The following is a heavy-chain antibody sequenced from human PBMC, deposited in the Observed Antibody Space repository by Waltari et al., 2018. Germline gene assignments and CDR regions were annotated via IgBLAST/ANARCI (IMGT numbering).Heavy chain of an antibody. CDR1: GYTFTSYD. V-gene: IGHV1-8*01. J-gene: IGHJ5*02. D-gene: IGHD3-10*01. CDR2: MKLTSCNT. Sequence: QVQLVQSGAEVKKPGASVKVSCKASGYTFTSYDINWVRQATGKGLEWVGWMKLTSCNTGYAQKSQGRGTMTRNTSISTAYMELSSLRSEDTAVYYCARGAGFWEVNWFDPWGQGTLVTVSS. CDR3: ARGAGFWEVNWFDP.